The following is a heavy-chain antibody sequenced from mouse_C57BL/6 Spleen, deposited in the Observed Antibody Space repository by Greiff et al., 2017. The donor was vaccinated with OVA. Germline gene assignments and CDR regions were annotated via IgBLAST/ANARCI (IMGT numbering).Heavy chain of an antibody. D-gene: IGHD1-1*01. V-gene: IGHV1-9*01. CDR2: ILPGSGST. CDR3: ARFLTTVVAKYYFDY. Sequence: QVQLQQSGAELMKPGASVKLSCKATGYTFTGYWIEWVKQRPGHGLEWIGEILPGSGSTNYNEKFKGKATFTAHTSSNTAYMQLSSLTTEDSAIYYCARFLTTVVAKYYFDYWGQGTTLTVSS. CDR1: GYTFTGYW. J-gene: IGHJ2*01.